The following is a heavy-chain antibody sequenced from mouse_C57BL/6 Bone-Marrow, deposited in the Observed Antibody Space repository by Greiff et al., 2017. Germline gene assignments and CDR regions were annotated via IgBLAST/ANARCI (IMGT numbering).Heavy chain of an antibody. CDR2: IDPSDSYT. D-gene: IGHD1-1*01. CDR3: ARRRTYYYGSSWFAY. J-gene: IGHJ3*01. CDR1: GYTFTSYW. V-gene: IGHV1-50*01. Sequence: QVQLQQPGAELVKPGASVKLSCKASGYTFTSYWMQWVKQRPGQGLEWIGEIDPSDSYTNYNQKFKGKATLTVDTSSSTAYMQLSSLTSEDSAVYYCARRRTYYYGSSWFAYWGQGTLVTVSA.